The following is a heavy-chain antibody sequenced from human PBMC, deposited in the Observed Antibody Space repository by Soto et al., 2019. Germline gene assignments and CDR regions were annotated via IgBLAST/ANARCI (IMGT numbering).Heavy chain of an antibody. Sequence: QVHLVQSGPEVKKPGASVKVSCKASGYTFNTYGITWVRQAPGQGLEWMAWINAYNGTRIYAQNFQGRVTVPTDTSTSASYMALMRLTSDYTAVYFCARHRDRAADLWGRGTMV. CDR1: GYTFNTYG. CDR3: ARHRDRAADL. J-gene: IGHJ3*01. D-gene: IGHD2-15*01. CDR2: INAYNGTR. V-gene: IGHV1-18*01.